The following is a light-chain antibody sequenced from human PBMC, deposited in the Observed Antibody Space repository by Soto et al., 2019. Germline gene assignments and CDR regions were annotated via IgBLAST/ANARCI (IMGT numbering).Light chain of an antibody. V-gene: IGKV3-20*01. J-gene: IGKJ1*01. CDR2: DVS. CDR3: HQYGSSPRA. CDR1: QTLRSGY. Sequence: EIVLTQSPGTLSLSPGDRATLSCRASQTLRSGYLAWYQHKPGQAPRLLIYDVSSRTTGIPDRFSGSGSGTDFTLTISRLEPEDFAVYYCHQYGSSPRAFGQGTKLDIK.